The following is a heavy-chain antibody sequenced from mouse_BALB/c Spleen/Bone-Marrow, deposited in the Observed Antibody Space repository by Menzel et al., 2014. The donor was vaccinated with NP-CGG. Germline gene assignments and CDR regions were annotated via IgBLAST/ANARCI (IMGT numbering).Heavy chain of an antibody. J-gene: IGHJ4*01. Sequence: EVQGVESGPDLVKPGASVKISCKASGYSFTGYYMDWVKQSHGKSLEWIGRVNPNNGGTTYNEKFKGKAILTVDKPSNTAYMELRSLTSEDSAVYYCARDVMDYWGQGTSVTVSS. V-gene: IGHV1-18*01. CDR3: ARDVMDY. CDR2: VNPNNGGT. CDR1: GYSFTGYY.